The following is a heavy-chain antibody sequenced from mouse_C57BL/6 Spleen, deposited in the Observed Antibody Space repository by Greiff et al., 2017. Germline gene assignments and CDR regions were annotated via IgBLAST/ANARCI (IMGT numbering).Heavy chain of an antibody. CDR3: AREGLRRDYYAMDY. CDR2: INPNYGTT. V-gene: IGHV1-39*01. D-gene: IGHD2-4*01. CDR1: GYSFTDYN. J-gene: IGHJ4*01. Sequence: EVKLMESGPELVKPGASVKISCKASGYSFTDYNMNWVKQSNGKSLEWIGVINPNYGTTSYNQKFKGKATLTVDQSSSTAYMQLNSLTSEDSAVYYCAREGLRRDYYAMDYWGQGTSVTVSS.